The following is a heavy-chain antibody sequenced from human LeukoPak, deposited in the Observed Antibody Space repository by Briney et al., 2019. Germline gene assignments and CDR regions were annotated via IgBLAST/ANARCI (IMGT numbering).Heavy chain of an antibody. D-gene: IGHD3-22*01. J-gene: IGHJ4*02. CDR2: INYSGST. V-gene: IGHV4-61*01. CDR1: GGSVSSGSYY. CDR3: ARSYDSRNSNRDPVDY. Sequence: PSETLSLTCTVSGGSVSSGSYYWSWIRQPPGKGLEWIGYINYSGSTNYNPSLKSRVTISLDTSKNQFSLKLSSVTAADTAFYYCARSYDSRNSNRDPVDYWGQGTLVTVSS.